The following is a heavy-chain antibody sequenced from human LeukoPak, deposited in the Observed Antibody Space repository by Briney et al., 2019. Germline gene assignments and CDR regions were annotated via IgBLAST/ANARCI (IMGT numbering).Heavy chain of an antibody. V-gene: IGHV4-59*08. CDR2: IYYSGST. J-gene: IGHJ5*02. CDR1: GGSISSYY. CDR3: ARHSGYSYDAYGWFDP. Sequence: SETLSLTCTVSGGSISSYYWSWIRQPPGKGLEWIGYIYYSGSTNYNPSLKSRVTISVDTSKNQFSLKLSSVTAADTAVYYCARHSGYSYDAYGWFDPWGQGTLVTVSS. D-gene: IGHD5-18*01.